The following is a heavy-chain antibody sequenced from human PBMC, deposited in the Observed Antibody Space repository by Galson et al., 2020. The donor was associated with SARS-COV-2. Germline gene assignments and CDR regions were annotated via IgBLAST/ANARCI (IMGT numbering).Heavy chain of an antibody. CDR3: ATGAHTARVRSGGGSFDP. Sequence: GGSLRLSCAASGFTFSSYTMNWVRQAPGKGLEWVSYISSNSSTIDYADSVKGRFTISRDNAKNSLYLQMNSLRPEDTAVYYCATGAHTARVRSGGGSFDPWGQGALVTVSS. D-gene: IGHD5-18*01. CDR2: ISSNSSTI. CDR1: GFTFSSYT. J-gene: IGHJ5*02. V-gene: IGHV3-48*01.